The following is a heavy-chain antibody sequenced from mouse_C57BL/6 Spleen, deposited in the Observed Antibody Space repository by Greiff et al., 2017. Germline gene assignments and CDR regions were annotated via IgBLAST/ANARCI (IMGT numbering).Heavy chain of an antibody. CDR3: ARWGVTAFMDY. V-gene: IGHV1-26*01. D-gene: IGHD2-2*01. CDR2: INPNNGGT. J-gene: IGHJ4*01. CDR1: GYTFTDYY. Sequence: EVQLQQSGPELVKPGASVKISCKASGYTFTDYYMNWVKQSHGKSLEWIGDINPNNGGTSYNQKFKGKATVTVDKSSSTAYMELRSLTSEDSAVYYCARWGVTAFMDYWGQGTSVTVSS.